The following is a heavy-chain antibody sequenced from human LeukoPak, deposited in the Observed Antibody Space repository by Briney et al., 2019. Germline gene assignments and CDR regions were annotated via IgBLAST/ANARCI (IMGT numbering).Heavy chain of an antibody. J-gene: IGHJ5*02. D-gene: IGHD6-13*01. V-gene: IGHV4-39*07. CDR2: IYHSGST. Sequence: SETLSLTCAVSGGSISSSSFYWGWIRQPPGKGLEWIGEIYHSGSTNYNPSLKSRVTISVDKSKNQFSLKLSSVTAADTAVYYCARVTSSSLDLWGQGTLVTVSS. CDR1: GGSISSSSFY. CDR3: ARVTSSSLDL.